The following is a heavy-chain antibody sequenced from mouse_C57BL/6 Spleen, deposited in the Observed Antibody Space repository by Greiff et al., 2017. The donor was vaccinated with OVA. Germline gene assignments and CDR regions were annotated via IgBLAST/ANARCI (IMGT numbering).Heavy chain of an antibody. D-gene: IGHD2-5*01. CDR1: GFTFTDYY. J-gene: IGHJ3*01. Sequence: EVQVVESGGGLVQPGGSLSLSCAASGFTFTDYYMSWVRQPPGKALEWLGFIRNKANGYTTEYSASVKGRFTISRDNSQSILYLQMNALRAEDSATYYCASLYSNYVAAWFAYWGQGTLVTVSA. V-gene: IGHV7-3*01. CDR2: IRNKANGYTT. CDR3: ASLYSNYVAAWFAY.